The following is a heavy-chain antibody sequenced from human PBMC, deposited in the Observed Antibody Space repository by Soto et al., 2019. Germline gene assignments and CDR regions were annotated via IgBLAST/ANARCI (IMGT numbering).Heavy chain of an antibody. D-gene: IGHD3-22*01. CDR2: IYYSGST. CDR1: GGSISGYY. Sequence: SETLSLTCTVSGGSISGYYWAWIRQPPGKGLGWIGYIYYSGSTNYNPSLKSRVTISVDTSKNQFSLKLSSVTAADTAVYYCARSPGGSGLSGEDAFDIWGQGTMVTVSS. J-gene: IGHJ3*02. CDR3: ARSPGGSGLSGEDAFDI. V-gene: IGHV4-59*01.